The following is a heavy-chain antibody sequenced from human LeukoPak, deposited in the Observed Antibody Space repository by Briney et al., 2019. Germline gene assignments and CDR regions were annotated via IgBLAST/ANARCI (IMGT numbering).Heavy chain of an antibody. CDR3: AKDPWSYGNYFDY. J-gene: IGHJ4*02. CDR1: GFTFSDEG. Sequence: PGGSLRLSCAASGFTFSDEGMHWVRQAPGKGLEWVSFIHVDANEIYYADSVKGRFTISRDNSKNTLYLQMNSLRAEDTAVYYCAKDPWSYGNYFDYWGQGTLVTVSS. CDR2: IHVDANEI. V-gene: IGHV3-30*02. D-gene: IGHD1-26*01.